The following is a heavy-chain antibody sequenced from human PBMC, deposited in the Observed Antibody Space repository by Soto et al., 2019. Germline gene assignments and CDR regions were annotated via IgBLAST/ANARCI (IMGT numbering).Heavy chain of an antibody. V-gene: IGHV3-30-3*01. J-gene: IGHJ5*02. CDR2: ISYEGSNK. CDR3: ARDGDYGGYDFWSGSNWFDP. D-gene: IGHD3-3*01. Sequence: GRSLRLSCAASGFTFSSDVMHWVRQAPGKWLEWVAVISYEGSNKYYADSVKFLFTISRDKSKNTLYLRMNSLRAEDTAVYSCARDGDYGGYDFWSGSNWFDPSGQGTLVTVTS. CDR1: GFTFSSDV.